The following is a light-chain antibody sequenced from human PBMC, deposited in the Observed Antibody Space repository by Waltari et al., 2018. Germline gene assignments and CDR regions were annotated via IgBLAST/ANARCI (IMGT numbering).Light chain of an antibody. J-gene: IGLJ3*02. V-gene: IGLV2-23*02. CDR3: CSYAGSHSLM. Sequence: QSALTQPASVSGSPGQSITISCTGTTSDIGRLVSWYQQHPDKVPRLIIFEVTQRPSGVSHRLSGAKSGNTASLTISGLQAEDGANYYCCSYAGSHSLMFGGGTKLTVL. CDR2: EVT. CDR1: TSDIGRL.